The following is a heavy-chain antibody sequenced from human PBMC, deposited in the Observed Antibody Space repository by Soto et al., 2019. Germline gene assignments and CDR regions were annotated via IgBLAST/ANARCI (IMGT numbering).Heavy chain of an antibody. J-gene: IGHJ4*02. CDR2: IRRKANSYAT. CDR1: GFTFSGSA. Sequence: VGSLRLSWAASGFTFSGSAMHCLRHASGKGLEWDCRIRRKANSYATGYAGSVKGRFTILRDDSKNTAYLQINSMKTEDTAVYCCTRPRLVGATQYYFDYWGQGTLVTVSS. V-gene: IGHV3-73*01. CDR3: TRPRLVGATQYYFDY. D-gene: IGHD1-26*01.